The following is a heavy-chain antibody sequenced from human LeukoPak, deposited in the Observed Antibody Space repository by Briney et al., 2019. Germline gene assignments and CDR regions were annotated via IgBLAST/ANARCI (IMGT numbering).Heavy chain of an antibody. CDR2: ISSSSSYT. J-gene: IGHJ4*02. Sequence: PGGSLRLSCAASGFNFSDYYMSWIRQAPGKGLEWVSYISSSSSYTDYADSVKGRFTISRDNAKNSLYLQMNSLRAEDTAVYYCARDSIAAAGTDYWGQGTLVTVSS. D-gene: IGHD6-13*01. V-gene: IGHV3-11*05. CDR3: ARDSIAAAGTDY. CDR1: GFNFSDYY.